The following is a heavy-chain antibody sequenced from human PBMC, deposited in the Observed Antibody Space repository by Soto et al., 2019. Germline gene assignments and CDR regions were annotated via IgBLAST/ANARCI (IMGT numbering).Heavy chain of an antibody. Sequence: QVQLVQSGAEVQKPGSSVMVSCKDSGGTFSSSAISWVRQAPGLGLEWMGGIIPISDTTNYAQKFQGRVTITADESTSTAYMELSSLRSEDTAVYDCARSQGSSTSLEIYYYYYDGMDVWGQGTTVTVSS. D-gene: IGHD2-2*01. J-gene: IGHJ6*02. CDR1: GGTFSSSA. CDR2: IIPISDTT. CDR3: ARSQGSSTSLEIYYYYYDGMDV. V-gene: IGHV1-69*01.